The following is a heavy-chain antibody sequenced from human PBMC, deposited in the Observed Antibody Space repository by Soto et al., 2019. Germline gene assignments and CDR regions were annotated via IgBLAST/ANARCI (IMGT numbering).Heavy chain of an antibody. Sequence: GGSLRLSCVASGFTFSSYWMSWVRQAPGKGLEWVANIKQDGSEKYYVDSVKGRFTISRDNAKNSLYLQMNSLRAEDTAVYYCARSKVADAFDIWGQGTMVTVSS. J-gene: IGHJ3*02. V-gene: IGHV3-7*01. D-gene: IGHD1-26*01. CDR2: IKQDGSEK. CDR1: GFTFSSYW. CDR3: ARSKVADAFDI.